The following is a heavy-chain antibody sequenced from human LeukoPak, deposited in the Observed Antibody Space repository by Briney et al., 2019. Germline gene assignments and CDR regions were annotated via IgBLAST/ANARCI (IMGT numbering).Heavy chain of an antibody. CDR3: ASLGERWIQIDPF. V-gene: IGHV4-59*08. CDR1: GGFFSSYY. J-gene: IGHJ3*01. CDR2: IHDSGGT. Sequence: SETLSLTCTVSGGFFSSYYWSWIRQSPGKGLEWIGHIHDSGGTNYNPSLKSRVTLSVDTSKNQISLKLRSVTAADTAVYYCASLGERWIQIDPFWGQGTMVTVSP. D-gene: IGHD5-24*01.